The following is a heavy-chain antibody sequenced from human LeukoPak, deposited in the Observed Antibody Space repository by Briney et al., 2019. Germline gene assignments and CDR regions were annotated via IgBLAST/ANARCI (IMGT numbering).Heavy chain of an antibody. D-gene: IGHD6-19*01. CDR3: ARGFSTGWYFDP. V-gene: IGHV4-61*02. J-gene: IGHJ2*01. Sequence: PSQTLSLTCSVSGASVSSGGYYWSWIRQPAGKEMEWIGRINPSGDTNYNPSLKSPVTMSIQTSKNQLFLNLISVTAADTALYYCARGFSTGWYFDPWGRGTQVTVSS. CDR1: GASVSSGGYY. CDR2: INPSGDT.